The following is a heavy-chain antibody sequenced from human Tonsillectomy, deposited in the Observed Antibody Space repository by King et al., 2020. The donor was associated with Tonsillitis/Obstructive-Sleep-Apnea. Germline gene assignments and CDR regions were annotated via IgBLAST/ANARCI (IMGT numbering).Heavy chain of an antibody. CDR2: ISAHNGHT. CDR3: ARDSMSHYYVISAYYTFNY. V-gene: IGHV1-18*01. Sequence: QLVQSGAEVKKPGASVKVSCKASGYTFSNYGISWVRQAPGQGLEWMAWISAHNGHTNYAQKLQGRVTMTTDASTSTAYMELRSLRSDETAVYYCARDSMSHYYVISAYYTFNYWGQGTLVTVSS. J-gene: IGHJ4*02. D-gene: IGHD3-22*01. CDR1: GYTFSNYG.